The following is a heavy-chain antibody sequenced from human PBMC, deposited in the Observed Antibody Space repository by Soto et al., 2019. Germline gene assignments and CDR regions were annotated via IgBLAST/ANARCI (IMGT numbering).Heavy chain of an antibody. CDR2: ISYDGSNK. CDR3: ARDVGDIVARYFDY. Sequence: QVQLVESGGGVVQPGRSLRLSCAASGFTFSSYAMHWVRQAPGKGLEWVAVISYDGSNKYYADSVKGRFTISRDNSKTTLYLQMNSLRAEDTAVYFCARDVGDIVARYFDYWGQGTLVTVSS. V-gene: IGHV3-30-3*01. J-gene: IGHJ4*02. D-gene: IGHD5-12*01. CDR1: GFTFSSYA.